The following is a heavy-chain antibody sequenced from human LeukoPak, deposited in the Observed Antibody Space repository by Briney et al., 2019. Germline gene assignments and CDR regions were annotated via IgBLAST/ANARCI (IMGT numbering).Heavy chain of an antibody. CDR1: GYTFTSYY. CDR2: INPSGGST. CDR3: ARSHAEQQLSYYFDY. D-gene: IGHD6-13*01. Sequence: ASVKVSCKASGYTFTSYYMHWVRQAPGQGLEWMGIINPSGGSTSYAQKFQGRVTMTRGTSTSTVYMELSSLRSEDTAVYYCARSHAEQQLSYYFDYWGQGTLVTVSS. J-gene: IGHJ4*02. V-gene: IGHV1-46*01.